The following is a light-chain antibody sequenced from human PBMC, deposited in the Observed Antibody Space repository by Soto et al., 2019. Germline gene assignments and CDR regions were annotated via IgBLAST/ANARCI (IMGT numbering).Light chain of an antibody. CDR1: SSDVGGYNY. J-gene: IGLJ2*01. Sequence: QSVLTQPPSASGSPGQSVTISCTGTSSDVGGYNYVSWYQQHPGKAPKLMIYEVSKRPSGVPDRFSGPKSGNTASLTVSGLQAEDEADYYCSSDAGSNAVVFGGGTKLTVL. CDR3: SSDAGSNAVV. V-gene: IGLV2-8*01. CDR2: EVS.